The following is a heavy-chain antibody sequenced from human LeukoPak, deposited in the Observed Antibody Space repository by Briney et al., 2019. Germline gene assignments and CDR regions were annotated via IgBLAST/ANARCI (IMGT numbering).Heavy chain of an antibody. J-gene: IGHJ4*02. V-gene: IGHV1-2*02. CDR2: ITPSGGT. CDR1: GYTFTSYA. CDR3: ARLADCSSSSCRSFDY. Sequence: ASVKVSCKASGYTFTSYAIHWVRQAPGQGLEWMGWITPSGGTNYPQKFQGRVAITRDTSISTAYMELSRLRSDDTAVYYCARLADCSSSSCRSFDYWGQGTLVTVSS. D-gene: IGHD2-2*01.